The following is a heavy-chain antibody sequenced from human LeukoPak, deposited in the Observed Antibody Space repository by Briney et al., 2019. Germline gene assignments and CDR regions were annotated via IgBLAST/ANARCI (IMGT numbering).Heavy chain of an antibody. CDR2: INWNGGST. D-gene: IGHD3-22*01. CDR3: ARDRPSSDYYDSSGLDY. CDR1: GFTFDDYG. Sequence: GGSLRLSCVASGFTFDDYGMSWVRQAPGKGLEWVSGINWNGGSTGYADSVTGRFTISRDNAKNSLYLQMNSLRAEDTALYYCARDRPSSDYYDSSGLDYWGQGTLVTVSS. V-gene: IGHV3-20*04. J-gene: IGHJ4*02.